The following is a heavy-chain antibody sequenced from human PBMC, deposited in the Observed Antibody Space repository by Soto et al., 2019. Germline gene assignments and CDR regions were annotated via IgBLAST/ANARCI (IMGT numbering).Heavy chain of an antibody. CDR1: GGTFSSYA. V-gene: IGHV1-69*13. D-gene: IGHD3-3*01. J-gene: IGHJ6*02. Sequence: GASVKVSCKASGGTFSSYAISWVRQAPGQGLEWMGGIIPIFGTANYAQKFQGRITITADESTSTAYMELSSLRSEDTAVYYCARRSYDFWSGYYGVSYGMDVWGQGTTVAGSS. CDR3: ARRSYDFWSGYYGVSYGMDV. CDR2: IIPIFGTA.